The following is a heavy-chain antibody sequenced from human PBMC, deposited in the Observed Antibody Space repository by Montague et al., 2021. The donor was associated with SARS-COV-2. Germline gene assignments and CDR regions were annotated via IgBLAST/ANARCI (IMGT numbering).Heavy chain of an antibody. CDR1: GGSISSSSYY. CDR2: IYYSGST. J-gene: IGHJ5*02. Sequence: SETLSLTCTVSGGSISSSSYYWGWIRQPPGKGLEWIGSIYYSGSTYYNPSLKSRVTISVDTSRNQFSLKLSSVTAADTAVYYCARSINLYDFWSGYYQGWLDPWGQGTLVTVSS. V-gene: IGHV4-39*01. CDR3: ARSINLYDFWSGYYQGWLDP. D-gene: IGHD3-3*01.